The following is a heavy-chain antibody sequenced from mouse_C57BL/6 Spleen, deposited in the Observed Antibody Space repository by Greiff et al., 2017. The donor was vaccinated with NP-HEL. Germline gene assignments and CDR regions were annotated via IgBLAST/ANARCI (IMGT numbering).Heavy chain of an antibody. CDR3: ARSGVSTTVPAWFAY. CDR2: INPGSGGT. CDR1: GYAFTNSL. D-gene: IGHD1-1*01. J-gene: IGHJ3*01. V-gene: IGHV1-54*01. Sequence: QVHVKQSGAELVRPGPSVKVSCKASGYAFTNSLIEWVKQRPGQGLEWIGVINPGSGGTNYNEKFKGKATLTADQSSSTAYMQLRSLTSEDSAVYFCARSGVSTTVPAWFAYWGQGTLVTVSA.